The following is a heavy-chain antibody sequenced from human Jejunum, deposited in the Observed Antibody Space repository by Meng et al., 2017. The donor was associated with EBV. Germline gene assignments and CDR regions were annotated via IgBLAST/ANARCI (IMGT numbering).Heavy chain of an antibody. CDR2: ISYSVST. J-gene: IGHJ4*02. Sequence: VQLAEAGPGLVKSSGTLSRTCSVSGVSMRNFYWSWFRQPPRKGLEWIGYISYSVSTIYNPSLKSRVNISVDTSKNQFSLSLSSVTAADTAVYYCARGGGRPEYWGQGILVTVSS. CDR1: GVSMRNFY. CDR3: ARGGGRPEY. V-gene: IGHV4-59*01. D-gene: IGHD3-10*01.